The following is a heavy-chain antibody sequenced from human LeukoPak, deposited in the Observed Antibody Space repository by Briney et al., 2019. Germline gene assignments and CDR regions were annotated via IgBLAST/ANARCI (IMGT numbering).Heavy chain of an antibody. Sequence: GRSLRLSCAASGFTFSGYGMHWVRQAPGKGLEWVAVIWYDGSNKYYADSVKGRFTISRDNSKNTLYLQMNSLKAEDTAVYYCARPPMVRGVIITGDDVFDIWGQGTMVTVSS. CDR1: GFTFSGYG. D-gene: IGHD3-10*01. CDR3: ARPPMVRGVIITGDDVFDI. J-gene: IGHJ3*02. CDR2: IWYDGSNK. V-gene: IGHV3-33*01.